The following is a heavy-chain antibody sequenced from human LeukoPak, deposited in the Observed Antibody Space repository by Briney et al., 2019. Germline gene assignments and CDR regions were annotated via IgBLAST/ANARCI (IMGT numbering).Heavy chain of an antibody. J-gene: IGHJ6*02. CDR1: GFTFSSYA. CDR3: AKDGADFWSGYYYYYGMDV. CDR2: ISGSGGST. V-gene: IGHV3-23*01. Sequence: GGSLRLSCAASGFTFSSYAMSWGRQAPGKGLEWVSAISGSGGSTYYADSVKGRFTISRDNSKNTLYLQMNSLRAEDTAVYYCAKDGADFWSGYYYYYGMDVWGQGTTITVSS. D-gene: IGHD3-3*01.